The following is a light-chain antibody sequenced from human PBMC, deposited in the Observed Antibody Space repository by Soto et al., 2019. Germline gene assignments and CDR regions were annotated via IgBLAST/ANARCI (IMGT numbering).Light chain of an antibody. V-gene: IGKV3-20*01. CDR3: QHYGDSSRT. CDR2: GVS. J-gene: IGKJ1*01. CDR1: QSVSSTL. Sequence: EIVLTQSPVALSLSPGERATLSCRASQSVSSTLLTWYQQKPGQAPRLLIYGVSSRATGIPDRFSGSGSGTDFTLTISRLEPEDFAVYFCQHYGDSSRTFGQGTRVEIK.